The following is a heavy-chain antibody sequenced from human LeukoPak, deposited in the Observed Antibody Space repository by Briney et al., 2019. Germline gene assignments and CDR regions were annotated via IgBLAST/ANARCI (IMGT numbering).Heavy chain of an antibody. Sequence: PSETLSLTCAVYGGSFSCYYWSWIRQPPGKGLEWIGEINHSGSTNYNPSLKSRVTISVDTSKNQFSLKLSSVTAADTAVYYCARVRDYVWGSYRYTGGEIDYWGQGTLVTVSS. CDR2: INHSGST. J-gene: IGHJ4*02. V-gene: IGHV4-34*01. CDR3: ARVRDYVWGSYRYTGGEIDY. CDR1: GGSFSCYY. D-gene: IGHD3-16*02.